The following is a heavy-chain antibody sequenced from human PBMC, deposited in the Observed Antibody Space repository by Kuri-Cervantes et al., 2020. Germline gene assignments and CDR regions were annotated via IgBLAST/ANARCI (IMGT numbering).Heavy chain of an antibody. CDR1: GGSFSGYY. D-gene: IGHD6-19*01. J-gene: IGHJ4*02. Sequence: GSLRLSCAVYGGSFSGYYWSWIRQPPGKGLEWIGEINHSGSTNYNPSLKSRVTISVDTSKNQFSLKLSSVTAADTAVYYCARVRAVAGVTAWAYYFDYWGQGTLVTVSS. CDR3: ARVRAVAGVTAWAYYFDY. CDR2: INHSGST. V-gene: IGHV4-34*01.